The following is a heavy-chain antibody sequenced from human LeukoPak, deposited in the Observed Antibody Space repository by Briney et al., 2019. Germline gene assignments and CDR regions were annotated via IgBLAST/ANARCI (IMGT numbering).Heavy chain of an antibody. V-gene: IGHV5-51*01. CDR3: ARPPHSSSWDRTANDY. D-gene: IGHD6-13*01. CDR1: GYSFTSYW. CDR2: IYPGDSDT. J-gene: IGHJ4*02. Sequence: GESLKISCKGSGYSFTSYWIGWVRQMPGKGLEWMGIIYPGDSDTRYSPSFQGQVTISADKSISTAYLQWSSLKASDTAMYYCARPPHSSSWDRTANDYWGQGTLVTVSS.